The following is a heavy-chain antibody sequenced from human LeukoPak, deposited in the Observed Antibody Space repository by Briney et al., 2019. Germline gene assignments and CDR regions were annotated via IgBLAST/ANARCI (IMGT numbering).Heavy chain of an antibody. Sequence: PGGSLRLSCAASGFTFSSYEMNWVRQAPGKGLEWVSYISSSGSTIYYADSVKGRFTISRDNAKNSLYLQMNSLRAEDTAVYYCARFYVWGSYRNYYYYMDVWGKGTTVTISS. V-gene: IGHV3-48*03. CDR3: ARFYVWGSYRNYYYYMDV. J-gene: IGHJ6*03. CDR1: GFTFSSYE. D-gene: IGHD3-16*02. CDR2: ISSSGSTI.